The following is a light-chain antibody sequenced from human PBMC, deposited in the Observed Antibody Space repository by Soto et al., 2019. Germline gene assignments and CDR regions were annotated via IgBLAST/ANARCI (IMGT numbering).Light chain of an antibody. CDR1: QSVNNNF. J-gene: IGKJ1*01. Sequence: EIVLTQSPATLSMSPGERASLFCRASQSVNNNFLAWYQQRPGQAPRLLVFGASSRAAGIPERFSGSGSGTDFALTVSRLEPEDFAMYYCQLYGNSPATFGQGTKVEIK. V-gene: IGKV3-20*01. CDR2: GAS. CDR3: QLYGNSPAT.